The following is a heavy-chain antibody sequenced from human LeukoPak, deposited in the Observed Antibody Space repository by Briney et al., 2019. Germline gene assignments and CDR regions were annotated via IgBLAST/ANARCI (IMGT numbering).Heavy chain of an antibody. D-gene: IGHD3-9*01. V-gene: IGHV1-2*02. J-gene: IGHJ4*02. CDR3: AREKRDYDILTGYFYYFDY. CDR2: INPNSGGT. CDR1: GYTFTGYY. Sequence: ASVRVSCKASGYTFTGYYMHWVRQAPGQGLEWMGWINPNSGGTNYAQKFQGRVTMTRDTSISTAYMELSRLRSDDTAVYYCAREKRDYDILTGYFYYFDYWGQGTLVTVSS.